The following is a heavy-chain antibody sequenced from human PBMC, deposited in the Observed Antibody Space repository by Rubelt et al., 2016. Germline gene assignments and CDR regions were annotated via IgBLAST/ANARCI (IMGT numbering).Heavy chain of an antibody. CDR1: GGSISSYY. CDR3: ARHRAVGLFDS. Sequence: QVQLQESGPGLVKPSETLSLTCTVSGGSISSYYWTWIRQPPGKGLEWIGSIYYSGSSYPNPSLKSRVTLSVATSKMQVSRRLGSGTAADTALYYCARHRAVGLFDSWGQGTLVTVSS. V-gene: IGHV4-59*05. CDR2: IYYSGSS. J-gene: IGHJ4*02. D-gene: IGHD1-26*01.